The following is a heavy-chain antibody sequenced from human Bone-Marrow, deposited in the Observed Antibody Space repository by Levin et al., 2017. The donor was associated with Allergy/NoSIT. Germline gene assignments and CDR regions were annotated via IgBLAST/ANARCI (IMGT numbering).Heavy chain of an antibody. CDR3: ARVVPAALSGDDY. J-gene: IGHJ4*02. V-gene: IGHV4-61*01. D-gene: IGHD2-2*01. CDR2: FYRSGST. CDR1: GDSVSSGSYY. Sequence: SETLSLTCTVSGDSVSSGSYYWSWIRQPPGRRLEWIGNFYRSGSTNYNPSLKSRVTISVDTSKNQFSLKLTSVTAADTAVYYCARVVPAALSGDDYWGQGILVTVSS.